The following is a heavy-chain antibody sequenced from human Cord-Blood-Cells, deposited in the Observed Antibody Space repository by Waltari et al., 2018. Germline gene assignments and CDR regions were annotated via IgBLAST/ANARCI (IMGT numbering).Heavy chain of an antibody. J-gene: IGHJ3*02. CDR1: GGSISSSSYY. D-gene: IGHD1-26*01. CDR2: IYYSGST. Sequence: QLQLQESGPGLVKPSETLSLTCTVSGGSISSSSYYWGWIRQPPGTGLEWIGSIYYSGSTYSNPSLKSRVTISVDTSKNQFSLKLSSVTAADTAVYYCASPSGSYYDAFDIWGQGTMVTVSS. CDR3: ASPSGSYYDAFDI. V-gene: IGHV4-39*01.